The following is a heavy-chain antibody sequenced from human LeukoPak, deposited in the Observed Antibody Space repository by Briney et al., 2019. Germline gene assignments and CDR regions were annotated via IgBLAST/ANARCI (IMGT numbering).Heavy chain of an antibody. CDR2: ISGSGGST. J-gene: IGHJ5*02. CDR3: AKAPVPRDSQWLVLGWFDP. Sequence: PGGSLRLSCAASGFTFSSYAMSWVRQAPGKGLEWVSAISGSGGSTYYADSVKGRFTISRDNSKNTLYLQMNSLRAEDTAVCYCAKAPVPRDSQWLVLGWFDPWGQGTLVTVSS. V-gene: IGHV3-23*01. D-gene: IGHD6-19*01. CDR1: GFTFSSYA.